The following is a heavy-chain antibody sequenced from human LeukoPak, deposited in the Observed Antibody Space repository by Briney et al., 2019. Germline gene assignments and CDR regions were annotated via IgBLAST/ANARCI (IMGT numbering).Heavy chain of an antibody. D-gene: IGHD2-2*01. J-gene: IGHJ4*02. CDR1: GYSFTTYW. Sequence: GESLKISGRGSGYSFTTYWIGWGRQMPGKGLEWMGIIYPGDSDTRYSPYFQGQVTMSADKYINTAYLQWSSLKASDTAMYYCARRQGCSSTSCPPDYWGQGTLVTVSS. CDR3: ARRQGCSSTSCPPDY. V-gene: IGHV5-51*01. CDR2: IYPGDSDT.